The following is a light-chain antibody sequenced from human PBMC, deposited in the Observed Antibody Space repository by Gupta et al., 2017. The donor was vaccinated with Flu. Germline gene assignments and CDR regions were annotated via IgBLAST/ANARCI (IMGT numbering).Light chain of an antibody. CDR1: SSDIVAHDY. J-gene: IGLJ3*02. CDR3: NAYTNTAIRV. CDR2: EVS. V-gene: IGLV2-14*01. Sequence: QSITISCTGSSSDIVAHDYVSWYQQHPGKAPKVIIYEVSNRPSGVSNRFSASKSGNTASLTISGLQAEDEADYYCNAYTNTAIRVFGGGTKLTVL.